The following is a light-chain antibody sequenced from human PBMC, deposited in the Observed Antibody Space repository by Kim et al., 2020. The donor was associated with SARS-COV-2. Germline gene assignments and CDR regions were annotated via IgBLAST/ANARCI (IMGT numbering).Light chain of an antibody. Sequence: LSPGDRATLSCRASQNINSDYLAWYQQKPGQAPRLLIYRASTRATAIPERFSGSGSGADFSLTIRGLEPEDFAVYYCQHYGSSRYTFGQGTKLDI. V-gene: IGKV3-20*01. CDR3: QHYGSSRYT. J-gene: IGKJ2*01. CDR1: QNINSDY. CDR2: RAS.